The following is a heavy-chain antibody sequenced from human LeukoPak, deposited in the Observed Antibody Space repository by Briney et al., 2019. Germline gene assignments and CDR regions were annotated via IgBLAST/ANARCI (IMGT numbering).Heavy chain of an antibody. Sequence: GASVKVSCKASGYTFTGYYIHWVRQAPGQGLEWLGWINPNSGATKYAQQFQGGVAMTSDTSISTAHMELSSLTSDDTAVYHCARDVGGSGNRFDPWGQGTLVTVSS. CDR2: INPNSGAT. CDR3: ARDVGGSGNRFDP. J-gene: IGHJ5*02. D-gene: IGHD3-10*01. V-gene: IGHV1-2*02. CDR1: GYTFTGYY.